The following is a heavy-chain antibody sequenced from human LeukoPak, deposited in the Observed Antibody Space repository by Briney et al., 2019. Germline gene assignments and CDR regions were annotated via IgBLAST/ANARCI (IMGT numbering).Heavy chain of an antibody. D-gene: IGHD5-18*01. CDR1: GGSISSYY. CDR3: AGHSYGVTEDAFDI. J-gene: IGHJ3*02. CDR2: IHYSGST. V-gene: IGHV4-59*01. Sequence: SETLSFTCTVSGGSISSYYWSWIRQPPGKGLEWIGYIHYSGSTNYNPSLKSRVTISVDTSKNQFSLKLSSVTAADTAVYYCAGHSYGVTEDAFDIWGQGTMVTVSS.